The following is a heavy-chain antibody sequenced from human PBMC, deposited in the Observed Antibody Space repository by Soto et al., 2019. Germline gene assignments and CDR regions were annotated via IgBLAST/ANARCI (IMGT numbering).Heavy chain of an antibody. CDR3: ARDPEVRFLEWGGINWYFDL. CDR1: GGSISSSNW. D-gene: IGHD3-3*01. V-gene: IGHV4-4*02. CDR2: IYHSGST. J-gene: IGHJ2*01. Sequence: QVQLQESGPGLVKPSGTLSLTCAVSGGSISSSNWWSWVRQPPGKGLEWIGEIYHSGSTNYNPSLKGRVTISVDKSKNQFSLKLSSVTAADTAVYYCARDPEVRFLEWGGINWYFDLWGRGTLVTVSS.